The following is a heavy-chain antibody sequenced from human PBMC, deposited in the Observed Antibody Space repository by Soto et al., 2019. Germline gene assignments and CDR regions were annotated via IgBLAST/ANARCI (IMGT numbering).Heavy chain of an antibody. Sequence: QVQLVQSGGEVEKPGASVKVSCKASGYTFTNYGINWVRQAPGLGLEWMGWINVYNGNTNYAQKFQARVTMTTDTSTNSVYMELRRLRSDDTAVYYCARGPDPTYVDYWGQGTLVSVSS. V-gene: IGHV1-18*01. CDR1: GYTFTNYG. CDR2: INVYNGNT. J-gene: IGHJ4*02. CDR3: ARGPDPTYVDY.